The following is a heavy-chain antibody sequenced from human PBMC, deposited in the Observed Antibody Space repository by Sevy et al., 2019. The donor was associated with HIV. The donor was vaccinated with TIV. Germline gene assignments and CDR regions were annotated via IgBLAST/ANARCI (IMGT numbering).Heavy chain of an antibody. V-gene: IGHV3-21*01. J-gene: IGHJ6*02. Sequence: GGSLRLSCVASRFTFSSDSMNWVRQAPGKGLEWVSSISSSSSYIYYADSVKGRFSISRDNAKKSLYLQMNSLRVEDTAVYYCARDRDGSGSSGGYGMDVWGQGTTVTVPS. D-gene: IGHD3-10*01. CDR1: RFTFSSDS. CDR3: ARDRDGSGSSGGYGMDV. CDR2: ISSSSSYI.